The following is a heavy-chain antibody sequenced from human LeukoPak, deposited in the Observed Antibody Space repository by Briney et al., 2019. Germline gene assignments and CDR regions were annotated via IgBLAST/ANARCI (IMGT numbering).Heavy chain of an antibody. Sequence: GGSLRLSCAASGFTFSSYSMNWVRQAPGKGLEWVSSISSSSSYIYYADSVKGRFTISRVNAKNSLYLQMNSLRAEDTAVYYCARDLTVTTPGLAVYWGQGTLVTVSS. CDR2: ISSSSSYI. V-gene: IGHV3-21*01. J-gene: IGHJ4*02. CDR1: GFTFSSYS. D-gene: IGHD4-17*01. CDR3: ARDLTVTTPGLAVY.